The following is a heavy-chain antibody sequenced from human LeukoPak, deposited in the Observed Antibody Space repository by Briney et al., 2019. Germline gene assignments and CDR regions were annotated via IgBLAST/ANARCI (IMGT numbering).Heavy chain of an antibody. CDR2: IKSKTDGGTT. J-gene: IGHJ4*02. CDR3: TTEWVPPGDY. V-gene: IGHV3-15*01. CDR1: GFTFSNAW. Sequence: GGSLRLSCAASGFTFSNAWLSWVRQAPGKGLEWFGRIKSKTDGGTTDYAAPVKGRFTISRDDLKNTLYLQMNRLKTEDTAVYYCTTEWVPPGDYWGQGTLVTVSS. D-gene: IGHD1-14*01.